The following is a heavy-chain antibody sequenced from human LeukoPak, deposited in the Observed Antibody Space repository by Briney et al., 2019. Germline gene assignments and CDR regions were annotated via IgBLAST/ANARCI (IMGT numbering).Heavy chain of an antibody. V-gene: IGHV1-3*03. J-gene: IGHJ4*02. CDR3: ASVIGAGYYVDL. Sequence: GPSVNVSCTASGYSFTSYAMHWVRQAPRQRNGWMGWIKAGNGKTKYSQESQSRVTTTWDTTASKAYLELSSPGSEDMAAYYCASVIGAGYYVDLWGEETLVTVSS. CDR1: GYSFTSYA. D-gene: IGHD2/OR15-2a*01. CDR2: IKAGNGKT.